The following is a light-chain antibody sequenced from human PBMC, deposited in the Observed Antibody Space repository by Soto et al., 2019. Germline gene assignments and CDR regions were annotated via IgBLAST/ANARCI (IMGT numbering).Light chain of an antibody. CDR3: HQRLRTPRT. Sequence: QTTLKPACRSPWTGDRINITCRATQSINTYLNWYQQKPGNAPKLLIYAVSSVQSGVPSRFSGNGSRTDYTLSISSLRPEGFPLYHCHQRLRTPRTFGPGTIVDIK. CDR1: QSINTY. J-gene: IGKJ1*01. V-gene: IGKV1-39*01. CDR2: AVS.